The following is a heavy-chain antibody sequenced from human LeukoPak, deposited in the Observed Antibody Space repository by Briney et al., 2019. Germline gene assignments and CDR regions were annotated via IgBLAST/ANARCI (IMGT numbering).Heavy chain of an antibody. CDR2: MNPNSGNT. V-gene: IGHV1-8*03. J-gene: IGHJ4*02. Sequence: ASVKVSCKASGYTFTSYDINRVRQATGPGLEWMGWMNPNSGNTGYAQKFPGRVTITRNTSISTGYMALSSLRSEDTAVCYCARVYSGSYYYFDYWGQGTLVTVSS. D-gene: IGHD1-26*01. CDR1: GYTFTSYD. CDR3: ARVYSGSYYYFDY.